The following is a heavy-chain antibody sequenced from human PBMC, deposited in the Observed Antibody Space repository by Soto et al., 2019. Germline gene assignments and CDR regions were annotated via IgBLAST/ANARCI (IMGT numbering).Heavy chain of an antibody. CDR3: ARWGPDKVLHY. CDR2: IWYDGSNK. V-gene: IGHV3-33*01. D-gene: IGHD3-16*01. Sequence: QVQLVESGGGVVQPGRSLRVSCAASGFTFSSHGMHWVRQAPGKGLEWVAVIWYDGSNKYYGESVKGRFIIARDNSKNTVDLQMNSLGAEDTAIYYCARWGPDKVLHYWGQGTLITVSS. CDR1: GFTFSSHG. J-gene: IGHJ4*02.